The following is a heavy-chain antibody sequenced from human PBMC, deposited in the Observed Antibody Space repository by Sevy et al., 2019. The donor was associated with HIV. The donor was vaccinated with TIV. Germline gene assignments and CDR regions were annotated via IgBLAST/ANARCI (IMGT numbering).Heavy chain of an antibody. CDR3: ARGMWNYYDSSGYYHGMDV. J-gene: IGHJ6*02. Sequence: GGSLRLSCAASGFTVSSNYMSWVRQAPGKGLEWVSVIYSGGSKYYADSVKGRLTISKDNSKNTPYLQINSLRAEDTAVYYCARGMWNYYDSSGYYHGMDVWGQGTTVTVSS. CDR2: IYSGGSK. V-gene: IGHV3-53*01. D-gene: IGHD3-22*01. CDR1: GFTVSSNY.